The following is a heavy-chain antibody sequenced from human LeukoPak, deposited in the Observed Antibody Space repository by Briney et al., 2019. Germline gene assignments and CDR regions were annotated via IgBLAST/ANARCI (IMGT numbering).Heavy chain of an antibody. V-gene: IGHV4-38-2*02. CDR1: GYSISSGYY. CDR2: IFYSGST. CDR3: ARDSPQGNWFDP. Sequence: SETLSLTCTVSGYSISSGYYWGWIRQPPGKGLEWIGNIFYSGSTYYSPSLRSRVTISLDTSKNQFSLKLSSVTAADTAVYYCARDSPQGNWFDPWGQGTLVTVSS. J-gene: IGHJ5*02.